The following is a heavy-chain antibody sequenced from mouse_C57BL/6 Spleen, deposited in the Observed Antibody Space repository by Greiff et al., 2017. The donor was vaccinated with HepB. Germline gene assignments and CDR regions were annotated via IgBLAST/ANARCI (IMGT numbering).Heavy chain of an antibody. CDR3: ATFPYDYGDYAMDY. Sequence: QVQLQQSGAELAKPGASVKLSCKASGYTFTSYWMHWVKQRPGQGLEWIGYINPSSGYTKYNQKFKDKATLTADKSSSTAYMQLSILTYEDSAIYYCATFPYDYGDYAMDYWGQGTSVTVSS. CDR2: INPSSGYT. CDR1: GYTFTSYW. D-gene: IGHD2-4*01. V-gene: IGHV1-7*01. J-gene: IGHJ4*01.